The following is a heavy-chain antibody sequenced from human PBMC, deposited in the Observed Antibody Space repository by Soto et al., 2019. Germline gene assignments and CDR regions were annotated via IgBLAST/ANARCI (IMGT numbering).Heavy chain of an antibody. Sequence: QVQLVQSGAEVKKPGSSVKVSCKASGGTFSSYAISWVRQAPGQGLEWMGGIIPIFGTADYAKKFQGRVTINADESTSTAYMELSSLRSEDTAVYYCASLIAAAGPPHSPRYYYGMDVWGQGTTVTVSS. CDR2: IIPIFGTA. D-gene: IGHD6-13*01. CDR3: ASLIAAAGPPHSPRYYYGMDV. CDR1: GGTFSSYA. J-gene: IGHJ6*02. V-gene: IGHV1-69*12.